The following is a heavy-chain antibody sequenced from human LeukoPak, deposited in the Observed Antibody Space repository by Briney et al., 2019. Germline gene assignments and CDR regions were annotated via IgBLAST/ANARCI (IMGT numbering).Heavy chain of an antibody. J-gene: IGHJ1*01. Sequence: SAKVSCKTSGGTLSSYAISWVRQAPGQGLEWMGGIIPIFGTANYAQKFQGRVTITADKSTSTAYMELSSLRSEDAAVYYCARDSGEGKEQQLVLKHWGQGTLVTVSS. CDR2: IIPIFGTA. V-gene: IGHV1-69*06. CDR3: ARDSGEGKEQQLVLKH. D-gene: IGHD6-13*01. CDR1: GGTLSSYA.